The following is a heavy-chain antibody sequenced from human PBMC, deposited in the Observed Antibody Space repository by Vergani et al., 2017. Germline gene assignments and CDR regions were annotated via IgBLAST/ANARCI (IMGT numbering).Heavy chain of an antibody. J-gene: IGHJ6*03. CDR1: GGSISSGGYY. D-gene: IGHD6-6*01. V-gene: IGHV4-31*03. CDR2: IYYSGST. CDR3: ARDQRIAARSRDRHYYYYMDV. Sequence: QVQLQESGPGLVKPSQTLSLTCTVSGGSISSGGYYWSWIRQHPGKGLEWIGYIYYSGSTDYNPSLKSRVTISVDTSKNQFSLKLSSVTAADTAVYYCARDQRIAARSRDRHYYYYMDVWGKGTTVTVSS.